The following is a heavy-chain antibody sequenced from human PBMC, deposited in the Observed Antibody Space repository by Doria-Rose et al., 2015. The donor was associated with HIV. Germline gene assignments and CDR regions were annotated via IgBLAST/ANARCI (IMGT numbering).Heavy chain of an antibody. CDR2: ISSDGSDK. J-gene: IGHJ4*02. CDR1: GFIFNTYT. Sequence: PGRSLRLSCAASGFIFNTYTMHWVRQAPGKGLEWVAVISSDGSDKYYADSVKGRFIISRDNSNNTLYLQIDNLGAEDTALYYCARDRPTYSSSPLDFWGQGTLVTVSS. CDR3: ARDRPTYSSSPLDF. V-gene: IGHV3-30-3*01. D-gene: IGHD6-6*01.